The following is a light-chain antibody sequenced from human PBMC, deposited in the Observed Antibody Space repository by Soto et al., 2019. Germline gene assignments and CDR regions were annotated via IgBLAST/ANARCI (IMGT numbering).Light chain of an antibody. CDR3: QQYNSYPWT. V-gene: IGKV1-5*03. CDR2: KAS. Sequence: DIQMTQSPSTLSASVGDRVTITCRASQSISSWLAWYQQKQGTAPKLLIYKASSLESGVPSRFSGSGSGTEFTLTISSLQPDDFATYYCQQYNSYPWTFGQGTKVEIK. J-gene: IGKJ1*01. CDR1: QSISSW.